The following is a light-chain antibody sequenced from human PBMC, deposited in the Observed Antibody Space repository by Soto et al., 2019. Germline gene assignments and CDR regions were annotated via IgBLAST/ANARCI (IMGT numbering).Light chain of an antibody. V-gene: IGKV3-15*01. Sequence: EIVMTQSPATLSVSPGERATLSCRASQSVSSNLAWYQQKPGQAPRLLIYGASTRATGIPARFSGSGSGTAFTLTFSSLQSEDCAVYYCQQYNNWPWTFGQGTKVEIK. J-gene: IGKJ1*01. CDR1: QSVSSN. CDR3: QQYNNWPWT. CDR2: GAS.